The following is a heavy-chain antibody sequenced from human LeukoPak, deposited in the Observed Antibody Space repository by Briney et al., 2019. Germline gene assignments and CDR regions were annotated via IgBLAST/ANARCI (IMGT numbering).Heavy chain of an antibody. D-gene: IGHD6-13*01. J-gene: IGHJ4*02. CDR1: GFTFSSYA. V-gene: IGHV3-30-3*01. CDR2: ISYDGSNK. Sequence: GRSLRLSCAASGFTFSSYAMHWVRQAPGKGLEWVAVISYDGSNKYYADSVKGRFTISRDNSKNTLYLQMNSLRAEDTAVYYCARLTAAAVEVDYWGQGTLATVSS. CDR3: ARLTAAAVEVDY.